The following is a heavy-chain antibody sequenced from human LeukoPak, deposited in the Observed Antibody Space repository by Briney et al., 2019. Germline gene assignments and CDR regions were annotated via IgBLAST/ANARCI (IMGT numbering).Heavy chain of an antibody. J-gene: IGHJ4*02. CDR1: GGTFSSYA. CDR3: ARGRGLGAFVIDY. Sequence: SVKVSCKASGGTFSSYAISWVRQAPGQGLEWMGGIIPIFGTANYAQKFQGRVTITADESTSTAYMELSSLRSEDTAVYYCARGRGLGAFVIDYWGQGTLVPVSS. D-gene: IGHD1-26*01. CDR2: IIPIFGTA. V-gene: IGHV1-69*13.